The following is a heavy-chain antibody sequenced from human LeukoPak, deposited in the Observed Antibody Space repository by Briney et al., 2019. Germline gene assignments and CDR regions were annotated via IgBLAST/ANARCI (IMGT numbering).Heavy chain of an antibody. Sequence: ASVKVSCKASGYTFTSYGISWVRQAPGQGLEWMGWISAYNGNTNYAQKLQGRVTMTTDTSTSTAYMELRSLRSDDTAVYYCARNRWIQLWPVLGYWGQGTLVTVSS. J-gene: IGHJ4*02. CDR3: ARNRWIQLWPVLGY. CDR2: ISAYNGNT. V-gene: IGHV1-18*01. CDR1: GYTFTSYG. D-gene: IGHD5-18*01.